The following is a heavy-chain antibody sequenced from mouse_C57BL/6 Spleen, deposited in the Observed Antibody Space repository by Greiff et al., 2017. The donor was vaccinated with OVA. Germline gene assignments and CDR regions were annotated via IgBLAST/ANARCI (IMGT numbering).Heavy chain of an antibody. CDR3: ARGDYGSSSRGYFDV. V-gene: IGHV1-76*01. Sequence: QVQLQQSGAELVRPGASVKLSCKASGYTFTDYYINWVKQRPGQGLEWIARIYPGSGNTYYNEKFKGQATLTAEKSSSTAYMQLSSLTSEDSAVYFCARGDYGSSSRGYFDVWGTGTTVTVSS. J-gene: IGHJ1*03. D-gene: IGHD1-1*01. CDR2: IYPGSGNT. CDR1: GYTFTDYY.